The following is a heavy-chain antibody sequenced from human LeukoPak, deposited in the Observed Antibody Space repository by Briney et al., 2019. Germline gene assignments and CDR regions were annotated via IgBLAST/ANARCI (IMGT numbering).Heavy chain of an antibody. CDR2: IKQDASEK. V-gene: IGHV3-7*01. Sequence: PGGSLRLSCVASGFTFSDYWMNWVRQAPGKGLEWVANIKQDASEKNYVNSVEGRFTISRDNARNSVYLQMNGLRDDDTAVYYCAGGMGYITDYWGQGILVTVSS. CDR3: AGGMGYITDY. D-gene: IGHD1-1*01. CDR1: GFTFSDYW. J-gene: IGHJ4*02.